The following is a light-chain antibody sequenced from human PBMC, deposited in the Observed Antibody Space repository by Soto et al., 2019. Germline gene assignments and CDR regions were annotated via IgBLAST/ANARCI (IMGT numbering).Light chain of an antibody. V-gene: IGKV3-11*01. J-gene: IGKJ3*01. CDR1: QSVSSY. Sequence: EIVLPQSPATLSLSPGERATLSCRASQSVSSYLAWYQQKPGQAPRLLIYDASNRATGIPARFSGSGSGTDFTLTISSLEPEDFAVYYYQQRSNWPPFAFGPGTKVDIK. CDR2: DAS. CDR3: QQRSNWPPFA.